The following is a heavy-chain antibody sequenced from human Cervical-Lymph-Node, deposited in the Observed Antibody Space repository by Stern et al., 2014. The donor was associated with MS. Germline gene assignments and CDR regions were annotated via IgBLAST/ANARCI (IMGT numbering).Heavy chain of an antibody. CDR1: GGSISNGDSY. D-gene: IGHD2-8*01. V-gene: IGHV4-30-4*01. Sequence: QLQLQESGPGLVKPSQTLSLTCTVSGGSISNGDSYWSWIRQPPGKGPEWIGHINYYGSTYYSPSLESRVTISVDTSKNQFSLKLTSVTAADTAVYYCARTPLPRVCLFDYWGQGTLVTVSS. J-gene: IGHJ4*02. CDR3: ARTPLPRVCLFDY. CDR2: INYYGST.